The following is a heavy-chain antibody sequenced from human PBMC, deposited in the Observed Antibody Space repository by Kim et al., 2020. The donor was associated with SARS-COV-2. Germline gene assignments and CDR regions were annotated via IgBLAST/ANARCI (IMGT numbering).Heavy chain of an antibody. J-gene: IGHJ4*02. V-gene: IGHV1-3*01. CDR3: ARDVAAAGTDY. CDR2: INAGNGNT. CDR1: GYTFTSYS. D-gene: IGHD6-13*01. Sequence: ASVKVSCKASGYTFTSYSMHWVRQAPGQRLEWMGWINAGNGNTKYSQKFQRRVTITRDTSASTAYMELSSLRSEDTAVYYCARDVAAAGTDYWGQGTLVTVSS.